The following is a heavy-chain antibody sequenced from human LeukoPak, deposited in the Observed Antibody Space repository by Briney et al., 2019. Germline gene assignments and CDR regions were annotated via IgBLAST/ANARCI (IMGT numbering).Heavy chain of an antibody. CDR2: IWYDGTNE. Sequence: PGGSLRLSCAASGFTFSSFGMHWVRQAPGKGLEWVAVIWYDGTNEYYAESVKGRFTISRDNFKNTLYLHMNSLRAEDTAVYYCAKGFTGFNGGRYSPPEGDWGQGTLVTVSS. J-gene: IGHJ4*02. D-gene: IGHD6-19*01. CDR3: AKGFTGFNGGRYSPPEGD. CDR1: GFTFSSFG. V-gene: IGHV3-33*06.